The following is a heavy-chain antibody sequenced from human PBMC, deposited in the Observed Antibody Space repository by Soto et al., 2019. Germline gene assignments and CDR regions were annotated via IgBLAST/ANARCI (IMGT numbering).Heavy chain of an antibody. J-gene: IGHJ4*02. Sequence: DVQLVESGGGLIQPGESLRLSCAAFGLTVSGKKYVAWVRQAPGKGLEWISALYDVDGTYYADSVRGRFTISRDNSKNTLYLQLNSLRAEDTALYYCALGYNSGWYPFDFWGQGTLVTVSS. CDR3: ALGYNSGWYPFDF. V-gene: IGHV3-53*01. CDR1: GLTVSGKKY. CDR2: LYDVDGT. D-gene: IGHD6-19*01.